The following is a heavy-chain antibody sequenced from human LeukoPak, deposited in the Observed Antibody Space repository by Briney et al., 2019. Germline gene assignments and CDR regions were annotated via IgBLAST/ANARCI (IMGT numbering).Heavy chain of an antibody. CDR2: ITSGSSYI. V-gene: IGHV3-21*04. CDR1: GFTFSSYW. J-gene: IGHJ5*02. D-gene: IGHD6-13*01. Sequence: GGSLRPSCAASGFTFSSYWMNWVRQAPGKGLEWVSSITSGSSYIYYADSVKGRFTISRDNAKNSLYLQMNSLKTEDTALYFCTTSYSGNSWYDWFGPWGQGTLVTVSS. CDR3: TTSYSGNSWYDWFGP.